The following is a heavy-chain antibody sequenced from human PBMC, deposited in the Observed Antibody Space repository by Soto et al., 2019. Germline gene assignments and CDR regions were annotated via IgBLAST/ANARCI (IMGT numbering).Heavy chain of an antibody. J-gene: IGHJ4*02. Sequence: SXKVSFKASGGTXTSYAIGLVRQAPGQGLEWIGGIIPIFCTAKYAQKFQGRVTITADESTSTAYMELRSLSSEDTPVYYCARGKWNYEGKFDYWGQGNLVTVS. CDR3: ARGKWNYEGKFDY. V-gene: IGHV1-69*13. D-gene: IGHD1-7*01. CDR2: IIPIFCTA. CDR1: GGTXTSYA.